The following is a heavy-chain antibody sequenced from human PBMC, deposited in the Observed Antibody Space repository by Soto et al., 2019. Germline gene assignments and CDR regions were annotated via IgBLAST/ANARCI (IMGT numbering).Heavy chain of an antibody. V-gene: IGHV4-34*01. J-gene: IGHJ5*01. CDR2: INHTGSP. D-gene: IGHD2-21*01. CDR1: GGSFSCYY. CDR3: ARGLQDVAVVVPGARMKKYSWFDS. Sequence: PSETLSLTCAVYGGSFSCYYWSWVRQSPGKGLEWIGEINHTGSPNYSPSLKSRVTISVDMSKNQFSLNLSSVTAADTAVYFCARGLQDVAVVVPGARMKKYSWFDSWGQGTLVTVSS.